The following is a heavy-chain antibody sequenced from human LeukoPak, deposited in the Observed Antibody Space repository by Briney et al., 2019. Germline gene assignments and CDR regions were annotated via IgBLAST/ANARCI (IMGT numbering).Heavy chain of an antibody. J-gene: IGHJ4*02. CDR2: IYYSGST. D-gene: IGHD4-17*01. V-gene: IGHV4-39*07. Sequence: SETLSLTCTVSGGSISSSSYYWGWIRQPPGKGLEWIGSIYYSGSTYYNPSLKSRVTISVDTSKNQFSLKLSSVTAADTAVYYCARVAAPYGDYFDYWGQGTLVTVSS. CDR1: GGSISSSSYY. CDR3: ARVAAPYGDYFDY.